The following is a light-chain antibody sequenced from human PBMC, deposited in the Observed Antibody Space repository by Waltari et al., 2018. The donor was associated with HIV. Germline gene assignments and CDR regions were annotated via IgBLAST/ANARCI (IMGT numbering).Light chain of an antibody. J-gene: IGLJ3*02. V-gene: IGLV1-40*01. Sequence: QSVLTQPPSVSGAPGQRVTISCTGSSSNIGAGYNGRWYQQVPGPAPKLLIYGNSNRPSGVPDRFSGSKSGTSASLAITGLQAEDEADYYCQSYDRSLSGWVFGGGTKLTVL. CDR3: QSYDRSLSGWV. CDR2: GNS. CDR1: SSNIGAGYN.